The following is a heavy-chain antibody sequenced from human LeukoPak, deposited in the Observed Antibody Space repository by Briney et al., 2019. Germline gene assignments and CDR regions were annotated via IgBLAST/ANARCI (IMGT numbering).Heavy chain of an antibody. V-gene: IGHV3-21*01. Sequence: GGSLRLSCAASGFTFSSYSMNWVRQAPGKGLEWVSSISSSSSYIYYADSVKGRFTISRDNAKNSLYLQMNSLRAEDTAVYYCARDRTVTNRNYFDYWGQGTLVTVSS. J-gene: IGHJ4*02. CDR3: ARDRTVTNRNYFDY. CDR1: GFTFSSYS. CDR2: ISSSSSYI. D-gene: IGHD4-17*01.